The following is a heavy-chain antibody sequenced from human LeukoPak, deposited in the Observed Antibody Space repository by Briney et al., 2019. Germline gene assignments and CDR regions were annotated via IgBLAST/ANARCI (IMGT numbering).Heavy chain of an antibody. V-gene: IGHV3-73*01. J-gene: IGHJ6*03. CDR2: IRSKANSYAT. D-gene: IGHD3-3*02. CDR1: GFTFSGSA. CDR3: TRHRSPAIFGSYYYMDV. Sequence: GGSLRLSCAASGFTFSGSAMHWVRQASGKGLEWVGRIRSKANSYATAYAASVKGRFTISRDDSKNTAYLQMNSLKTEDTAVYYCTRHRSPAIFGSYYYMDVWGKGTTVTVSS.